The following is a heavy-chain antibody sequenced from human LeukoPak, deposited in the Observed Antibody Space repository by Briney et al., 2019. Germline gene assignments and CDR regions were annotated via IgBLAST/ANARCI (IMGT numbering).Heavy chain of an antibody. Sequence: SETLSLTCTVSGGSISSYYWSWIRQPPRKRLEWIAFIYYTGSINYNPSLKNRASISLDTSKNLCSLRLSSVTAADTAVYYCARHAIYSGGYSYWFDPWGLGTLVTVSS. D-gene: IGHD1-26*01. J-gene: IGHJ5*02. CDR2: IYYTGSI. V-gene: IGHV4-59*08. CDR3: ARHAIYSGGYSYWFDP. CDR1: GGSISSYY.